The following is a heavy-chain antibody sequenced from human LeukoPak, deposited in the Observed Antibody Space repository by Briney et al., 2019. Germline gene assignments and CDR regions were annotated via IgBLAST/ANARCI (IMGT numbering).Heavy chain of an antibody. CDR3: ARDVRYFDWLSPASYFDY. D-gene: IGHD3-9*01. CDR2: IIPILGIA. CDR1: GGTFSSYA. Sequence: ASVKVSCKASGGTFSSYAISWVRQAPGQGLEWMGRIIPILGIANYAQKFQGRVTITADKSTSTAYMELSSLRSEDTAVYYCARDVRYFDWLSPASYFDYWGQGSLVTVSS. J-gene: IGHJ4*02. V-gene: IGHV1-69*04.